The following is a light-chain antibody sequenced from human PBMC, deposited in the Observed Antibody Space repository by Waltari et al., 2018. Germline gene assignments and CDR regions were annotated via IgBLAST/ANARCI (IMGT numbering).Light chain of an antibody. V-gene: IGKV4-1*01. CDR2: WAS. CDR3: QQYYANPRT. CDR1: RNLLYSPNNKNY. Sequence: DYVMTQSPDSVAVYLGERATINCKSSRNLLYSPNNKNYLAWFQQKAGQPPKLLIYWASSRESGVPDRFSGSGSGSDFTLTIGSLQAEDVAVYYCQQYYANPRTFGQGTRVEIK. J-gene: IGKJ1*01.